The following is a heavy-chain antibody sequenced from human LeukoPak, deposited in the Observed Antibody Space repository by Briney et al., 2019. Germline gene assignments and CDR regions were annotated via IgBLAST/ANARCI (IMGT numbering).Heavy chain of an antibody. V-gene: IGHV3-9*03. CDR1: GFTFDDYA. Sequence: GGSLRLSCAASGFTFDDYAMHWVRQAPGKGLEWVSGISWNSGSIGYADSVKGRFTISRDNAKNSLYLQMNSLRAEDMALYYCAKEAAVAGVDDAFDIWGQGTMVTVSS. D-gene: IGHD6-19*01. J-gene: IGHJ3*02. CDR2: ISWNSGSI. CDR3: AKEAAVAGVDDAFDI.